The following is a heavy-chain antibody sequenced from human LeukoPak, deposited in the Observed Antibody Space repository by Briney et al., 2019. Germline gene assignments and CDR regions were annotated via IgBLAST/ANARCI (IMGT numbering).Heavy chain of an antibody. CDR3: ARTLGYCSSTSCYAFDY. J-gene: IGHJ4*02. CDR2: ISPNSGGT. D-gene: IGHD2-2*01. Sequence: ASVKVSCKASGYTFTGYYMHWVRQAPGQGLEWMGWISPNSGGTNYAQKFQGRVTMTRDTSISTAYMGLSRLRSDDTAVYYCARTLGYCSSTSCYAFDYWGQGTLVTVSS. V-gene: IGHV1-2*02. CDR1: GYTFTGYY.